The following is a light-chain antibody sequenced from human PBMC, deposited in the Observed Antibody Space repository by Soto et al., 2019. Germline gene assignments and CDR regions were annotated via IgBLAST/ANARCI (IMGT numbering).Light chain of an antibody. CDR1: QSVNTIY. Sequence: EIVLTESPGTLSLSPGERATLSCRTTQSVNTIYLAWYQQKPGLPPRLLIYGASSSATGIPARFSGSGSATDFTRTISRLEPEDFEVYYCQHYGCSPPIAFGQGTRLEIK. CDR2: GAS. V-gene: IGKV3-20*01. J-gene: IGKJ5*01. CDR3: QHYGCSPPIA.